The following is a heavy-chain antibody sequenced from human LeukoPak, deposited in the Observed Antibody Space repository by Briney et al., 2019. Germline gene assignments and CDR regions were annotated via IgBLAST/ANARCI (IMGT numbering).Heavy chain of an antibody. Sequence: GSLRLSCTVSGFTVSDNYMCWVRQAPGKGLEYVSSIGPNGASTLYADSVKGRFTISRDNSKNALYLRLTSLRLEDTALYYCVKDLTGTWSFDYWGQGTLVTVSS. D-gene: IGHD3-9*01. J-gene: IGHJ4*02. V-gene: IGHV3-64D*06. CDR3: VKDLTGTWSFDY. CDR1: GFTVSDNY. CDR2: IGPNGAST.